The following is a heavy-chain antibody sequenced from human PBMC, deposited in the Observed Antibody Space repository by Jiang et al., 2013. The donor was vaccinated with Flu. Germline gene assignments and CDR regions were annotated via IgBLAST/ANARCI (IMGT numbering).Heavy chain of an antibody. V-gene: IGHV5-51*01. J-gene: IGHJ6*02. CDR2: IYPGDSDT. CDR3: ARQRSPRGEGIAGHMDV. D-gene: IGHD4-17*01. CDR1: GYSFTSYW. Sequence: GAEVKKPGESLKISCKGSGYSFTSYWIGWVRQMPGKGLEWMGIIYPGDSDTRYSPSFQGQVTISADKSISTAYLQWSSLKASDTAMYYCARQRSPRGEGIAGHMDVWGQGTTVTVSS.